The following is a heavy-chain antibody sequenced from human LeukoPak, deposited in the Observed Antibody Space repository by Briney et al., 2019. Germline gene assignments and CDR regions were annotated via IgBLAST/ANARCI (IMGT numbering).Heavy chain of an antibody. D-gene: IGHD1-26*01. CDR2: ISGSGGST. V-gene: IGHV3-23*01. CDR3: ATRYSGSYYSVPY. Sequence: PGGSLRLSCAASGFTFSSYAMSWVRQAPGKGLEWVSAISGSGGSTYYADSVKGRFTISRDNSKSTLYLQMNSLRAEDTAVYYCATRYSGSYYSVPYWGQGTLVTVSS. J-gene: IGHJ4*02. CDR1: GFTFSSYA.